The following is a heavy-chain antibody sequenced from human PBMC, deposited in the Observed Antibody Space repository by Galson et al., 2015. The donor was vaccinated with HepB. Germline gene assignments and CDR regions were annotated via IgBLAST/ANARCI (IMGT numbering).Heavy chain of an antibody. D-gene: IGHD3-3*01. CDR3: ARDNTYYDFYGMDV. CDR1: GGSISSSSYY. CDR2: IYYSGST. J-gene: IGHJ6*02. V-gene: IGHV4-39*02. Sequence: SETLSLTCTVSGGSISSSSYYWGWIRQPPGKGLEWIGSIYYSGSTYYNPSFKSRVTISVDTSKNQFSLKLSSVTAADTAVYYCARDNTYYDFYGMDVWGQGTTVTVSS.